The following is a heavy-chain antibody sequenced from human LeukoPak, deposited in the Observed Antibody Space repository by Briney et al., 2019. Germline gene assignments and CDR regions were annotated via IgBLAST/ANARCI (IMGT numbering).Heavy chain of an antibody. Sequence: GGSLRLSCAASGFTFSSSGMHWVRQAPGKWLEWVAFIRYDGSNKYYADSVEGRFTTARDKSKNTLYLQLNSLRAEDTAVYYCAKANIVVVPAAIRIDYWGQGTLVTVSS. V-gene: IGHV3-30*02. D-gene: IGHD2-2*02. CDR3: AKANIVVVPAAIRIDY. CDR2: IRYDGSNK. J-gene: IGHJ4*02. CDR1: GFTFSSSG.